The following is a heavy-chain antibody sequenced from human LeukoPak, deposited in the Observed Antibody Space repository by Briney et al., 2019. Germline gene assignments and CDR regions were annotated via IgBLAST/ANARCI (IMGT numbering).Heavy chain of an antibody. CDR2: ISYDGSNK. V-gene: IGHV3-30*01. CDR3: ARDLYQDLYYYYYMDV. D-gene: IGHD2-15*01. J-gene: IGHJ6*03. CDR1: GFTFSSYA. Sequence: GRSLRLSCAASGFTFSSYAMHWVRQAPGKGLEWVAVISYDGSNKYYADSVKGRFTISRDNSKNTLYLQMNSLRAEDTAVYYCARDLYQDLYYYYYMDVWGKGTTVTVSS.